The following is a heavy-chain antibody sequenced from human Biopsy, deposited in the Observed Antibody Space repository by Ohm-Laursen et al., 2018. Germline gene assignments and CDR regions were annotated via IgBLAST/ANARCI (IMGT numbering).Heavy chain of an antibody. Sequence: SDTLSLICSVSGGSLNNHYWSWIRQSPGKGLEWLAYIYSSGRTNYNPSLKSRIIVSVDTSKNQLSLKVASVTATDTAMYYCARHDRSGYWGLDYWGQGALVTVSA. J-gene: IGHJ4*02. D-gene: IGHD3-22*01. CDR2: IYSSGRT. CDR1: GGSLNNHY. CDR3: ARHDRSGYWGLDY. V-gene: IGHV4-4*08.